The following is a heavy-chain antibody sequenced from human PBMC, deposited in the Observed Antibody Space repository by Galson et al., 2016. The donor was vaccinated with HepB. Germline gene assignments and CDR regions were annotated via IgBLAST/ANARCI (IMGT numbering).Heavy chain of an antibody. J-gene: IGHJ5*02. CDR1: GLTVSSNY. D-gene: IGHD2-15*01. CDR3: GTESYLKGHSIVVAAPSQT. CDR2: IYSGGGT. Sequence: SLRLSCAASGLTVSSNYMSWVRQAPGKGLEWVSVIYSGGGTYYADSVQGRFTISRDNSKNTVFLEMNSLRAEDTAVHYCGTESYLKGHSIVVAAPSQTWGRGTLVTVSS. V-gene: IGHV3-53*01.